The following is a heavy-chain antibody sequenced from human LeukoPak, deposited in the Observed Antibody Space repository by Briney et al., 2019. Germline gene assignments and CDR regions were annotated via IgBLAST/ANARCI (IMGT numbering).Heavy chain of an antibody. CDR2: INHVGTT. Sequence: NPSETLSLTCAVYGGSSVGYYWGWIRKPPGKGLEWLGEINHVGTTNYNPSLKSRVTISVDTSKNQFSLKLSSVTAADTAVYYCARGLTFDFWSGYYSRYYYYMDVWGKGTTVTVSS. V-gene: IGHV4-34*01. CDR1: GGSSVGYY. CDR3: ARGLTFDFWSGYYSRYYYYMDV. J-gene: IGHJ6*03. D-gene: IGHD3-3*01.